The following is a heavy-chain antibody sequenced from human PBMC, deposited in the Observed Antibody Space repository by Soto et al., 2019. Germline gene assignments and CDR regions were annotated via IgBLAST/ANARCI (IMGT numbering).Heavy chain of an antibody. CDR1: GGTFSSYA. Sequence: QVQLVQSGAEVKKPGSSVKVSCKASGGTFSSYAISWVRQAPGQGLEWMGGIIPIFGTANYAQKFQGRVTITADESKSTDYMELRRMRSADTAVYYCARWYEKVGHYFDYWGQGTLVTVSS. V-gene: IGHV1-69*12. J-gene: IGHJ4*02. D-gene: IGHD1-26*01. CDR2: IIPIFGTA. CDR3: ARWYEKVGHYFDY.